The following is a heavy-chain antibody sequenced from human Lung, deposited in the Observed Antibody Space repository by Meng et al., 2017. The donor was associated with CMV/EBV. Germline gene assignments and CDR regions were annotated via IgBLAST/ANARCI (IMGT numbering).Heavy chain of an antibody. Sequence: SXTXSLXCAVYGGSFSGYYWSWIRQPPGKGLEWIGEINHSGSTNYTPSLKSRVTISVDTSKNQFSLKLSSVTAADTAVYYCAGGRYDFWSGYYRGYFDYXGQGXLVTVSS. D-gene: IGHD3-3*01. CDR2: INHSGST. J-gene: IGHJ4*02. V-gene: IGHV4-34*01. CDR1: GGSFSGYY. CDR3: AGGRYDFWSGYYRGYFDY.